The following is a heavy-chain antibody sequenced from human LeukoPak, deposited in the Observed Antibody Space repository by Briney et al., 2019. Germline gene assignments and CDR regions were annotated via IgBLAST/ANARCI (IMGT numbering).Heavy chain of an antibody. D-gene: IGHD3-3*01. CDR2: IKQDGSEK. CDR3: ARDRLRFLEWSPDAFDI. Sequence: GGSLRLSCAASGFTFSSYWMSWVRQAPGKGLEWVANIKQDGSEKYYVDSVKGRFTISRDNAKNSLYLQMNSLRAEDTAVYYCARDRLRFLEWSPDAFDIWGQGTIVTVSS. CDR1: GFTFSSYW. V-gene: IGHV3-7*01. J-gene: IGHJ3*02.